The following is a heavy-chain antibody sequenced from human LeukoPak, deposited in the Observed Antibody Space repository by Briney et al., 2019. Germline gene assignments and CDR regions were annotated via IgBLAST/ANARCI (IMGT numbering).Heavy chain of an antibody. CDR3: AKSYVGVRGLFDY. D-gene: IGHD3-10*01. CDR1: GFTFSSYA. CDR2: ISGSGDST. V-gene: IGHV3-23*01. J-gene: IGHJ4*02. Sequence: GGSLRLSCAASGFTFSSYAMGWVRRAPGKGLEWVSAISGSGDSTYYADTVKGRFTISRDTSKNTLFLQMNSLRAEDTAVYYCAKSYVGVRGLFDYWGQGTLVTVSS.